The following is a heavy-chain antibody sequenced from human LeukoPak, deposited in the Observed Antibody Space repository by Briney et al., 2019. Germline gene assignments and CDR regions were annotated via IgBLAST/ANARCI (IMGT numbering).Heavy chain of an antibody. D-gene: IGHD3-16*01. CDR2: IYYSGST. J-gene: IGHJ4*02. CDR3: ARNSRVGGRLTFGVYADY. V-gene: IGHV4-39*01. CDR1: GGSISSSSYY. Sequence: SETLSLTCTVSGGSISSSSYYWGWIRQPPGKGLEWTGSIYYSGSTYYNPSLKSRVTISVDTSKNQFSLRLSSVTAADTAVYFCARNSRVGGRLTFGVYADYWGQGTLVTVSS.